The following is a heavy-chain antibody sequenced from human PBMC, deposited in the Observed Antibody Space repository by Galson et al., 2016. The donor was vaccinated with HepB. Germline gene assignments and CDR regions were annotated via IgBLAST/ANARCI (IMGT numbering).Heavy chain of an antibody. V-gene: IGHV3-11*03. CDR1: GFIFSDYY. D-gene: IGHD3-10*01. J-gene: IGHJ4*02. CDR2: ISGRTSNT. CDR3: ANQNYNSGADY. Sequence: SLRLSCAASGFIFSDYYMTWIRQAPGKGLEWISYISGRTSNTDYADSVKGRFTISRDNAKNSLFLQMNTLRAEDTAVYYCANQNYNSGADYWGQGTLVTVSS.